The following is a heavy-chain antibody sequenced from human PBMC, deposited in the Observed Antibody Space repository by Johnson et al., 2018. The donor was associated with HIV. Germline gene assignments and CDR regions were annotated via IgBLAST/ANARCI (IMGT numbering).Heavy chain of an antibody. CDR3: ARDRPSSSSSGAFDI. J-gene: IGHJ3*02. Sequence: VQLVESGGGVVRRGGSLRLSCVASGFTFDDYGMTWVRQAPGKGLEWVSLISWDGGSTYYADSVKGRFTISRDNSKNSLYLQMNILRAEDTALYYCARDRPSSSSSGAFDIWGQGTMVTVSS. V-gene: IGHV3-20*04. CDR2: ISWDGGST. D-gene: IGHD6-6*01. CDR1: GFTFDDYG.